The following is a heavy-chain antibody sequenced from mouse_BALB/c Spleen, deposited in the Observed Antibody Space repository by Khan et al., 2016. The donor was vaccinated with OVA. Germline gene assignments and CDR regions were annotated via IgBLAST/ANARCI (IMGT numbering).Heavy chain of an antibody. J-gene: IGHJ4*01. Sequence: EVELVESGGGLVKPGGSLKLSCSASGFAFSNFAMSWVRQTPEKRLECVATISTGGHYTFYPDRVKGRFTISRDNDKDTQYLPMSSRRSEDTAMYYCARSLVDYHAIDYWGQGTSVTVSS. CDR1: GFAFSNFA. CDR2: ISTGGHYT. CDR3: ARSLVDYHAIDY. V-gene: IGHV5-9-3*01. D-gene: IGHD2-2*01.